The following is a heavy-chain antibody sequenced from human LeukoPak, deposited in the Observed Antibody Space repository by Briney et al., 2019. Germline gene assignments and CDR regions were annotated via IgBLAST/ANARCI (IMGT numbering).Heavy chain of an antibody. CDR1: GFTFSSYG. D-gene: IGHD3-3*01. V-gene: IGHV3-30*02. Sequence: PGGSLRLSCAASGFTFSSYGMHWVRQAPGKGLEWVAFIRYDGSNKYYVGSVKGRFTISRDNSKNTLYLQMNSLRAEDTAVYYCARESEYDFWSGSYFEYWGQGILVTVSS. CDR3: ARESEYDFWSGSYFEY. J-gene: IGHJ4*02. CDR2: IRYDGSNK.